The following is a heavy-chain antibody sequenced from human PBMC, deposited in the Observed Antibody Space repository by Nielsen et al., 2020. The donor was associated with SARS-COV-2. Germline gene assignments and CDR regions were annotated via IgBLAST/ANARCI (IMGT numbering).Heavy chain of an antibody. CDR1: GGSISSSSYY. D-gene: IGHD3-10*01. Sequence: SETLSLTCTVSGGSISSSSYYWGWIRQPPGKGLEWIGSIYYSGSTYYNPSLKSRVTISVDTSKNQFSLKLSSVTAADTAVYYCATGYYGSGYYYYGMDVWGQGTTVTVSS. CDR3: ATGYYGSGYYYYGMDV. V-gene: IGHV4-39*01. J-gene: IGHJ6*02. CDR2: IYYSGST.